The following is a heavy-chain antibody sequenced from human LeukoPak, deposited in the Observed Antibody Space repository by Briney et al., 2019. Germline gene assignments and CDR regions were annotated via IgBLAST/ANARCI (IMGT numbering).Heavy chain of an antibody. J-gene: IGHJ4*02. V-gene: IGHV1-18*04. Sequence: ASVKVSCKASGYTFTSYGISWVRQAPGQGLEWMGWISAYNGNTNYPQKLQGRVTMTTDTSTSTAYMELRSLRSDDTAVYYCARDHSTMVRGVHDYWGQGTLVTVSS. D-gene: IGHD3-10*01. CDR2: ISAYNGNT. CDR1: GYTFTSYG. CDR3: ARDHSTMVRGVHDY.